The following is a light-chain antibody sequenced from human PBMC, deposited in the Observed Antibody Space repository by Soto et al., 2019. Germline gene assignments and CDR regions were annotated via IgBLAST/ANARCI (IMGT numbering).Light chain of an antibody. V-gene: IGKV3-20*01. CDR1: QSVGFTF. Sequence: EIVLTQSPGTLSLSPGERATLSCRASQSVGFTFITWYQQIPGQAPRLLIYAASSGASGIPDRFSGSGSGTDFTLTISRLEPEDFAVYYCHQYGNSPPTFGGGTKVEIK. CDR3: HQYGNSPPT. CDR2: AAS. J-gene: IGKJ4*01.